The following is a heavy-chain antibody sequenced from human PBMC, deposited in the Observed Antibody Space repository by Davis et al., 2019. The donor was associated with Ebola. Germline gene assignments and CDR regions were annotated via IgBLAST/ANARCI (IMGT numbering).Heavy chain of an antibody. V-gene: IGHV3-74*03. Sequence: GESLKISCRVSGFTFSDNWMSWVRQVPGKGLVWVSSINRDGTTKTYADSVRGRFTVSRDNARDSLYLQMDSLRVEDTAIYYCARDAFSLSRYDTEDHWGQGTLVTVSS. CDR3: ARDAFSLSRYDTEDH. CDR1: GFTFSDNW. D-gene: IGHD3-9*01. CDR2: INRDGTTK. J-gene: IGHJ4*02.